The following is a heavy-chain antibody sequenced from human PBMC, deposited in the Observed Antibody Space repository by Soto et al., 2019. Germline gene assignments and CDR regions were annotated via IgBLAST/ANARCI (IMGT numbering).Heavy chain of an antibody. V-gene: IGHV3-48*01. J-gene: IGHJ6*03. CDR3: ARDLPYYMDV. Sequence: GGSLRLSCAASGFTFSSYSMNWVRQAPGKGLEWVSYISSSSTIYYADSVKGRFTISRDNAKNSLYLQMNSLRAEDTAVYYCARDLPYYMDVWGKGTTVTVSS. CDR1: GFTFSSYS. CDR2: ISSSSTI.